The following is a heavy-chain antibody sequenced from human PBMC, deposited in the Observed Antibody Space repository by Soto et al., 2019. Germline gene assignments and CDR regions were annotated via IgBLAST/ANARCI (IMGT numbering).Heavy chain of an antibody. CDR2: INPSGGST. V-gene: IGHV1-46*01. Sequence: ASVKVSCKASGYTFTSYYMHWVRQAPGQGLEWMGIINPSGGSTSYAQKFQGRVTMARDTSTSTVYMELSSLRSEDTAVYYCSSSGWEHYPFDYWGQGTLVTVSS. CDR3: SSSGWEHYPFDY. CDR1: GYTFTSYY. J-gene: IGHJ4*01. D-gene: IGHD6-19*01.